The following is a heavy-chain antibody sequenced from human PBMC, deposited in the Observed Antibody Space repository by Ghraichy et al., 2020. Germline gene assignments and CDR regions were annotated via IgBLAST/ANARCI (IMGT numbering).Heavy chain of an antibody. J-gene: IGHJ4*02. Sequence: GESLNISCAASGFTVSSNYMSWVRQAPGKGLEWVSVIYSGGSTYYADSVKGRFTISRDNSKNTLYLQMNSLRAEDTAVYYCARGVGMGFDYWGQGTLVTVSS. CDR2: IYSGGST. CDR3: ARGVGMGFDY. CDR1: GFTVSSNY. D-gene: IGHD2-21*01. V-gene: IGHV3-66*01.